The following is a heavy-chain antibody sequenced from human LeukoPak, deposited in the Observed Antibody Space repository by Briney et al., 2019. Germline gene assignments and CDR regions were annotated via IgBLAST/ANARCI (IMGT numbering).Heavy chain of an antibody. CDR1: GLTFSSYE. J-gene: IGHJ4*02. D-gene: IGHD3-22*01. Sequence: GGSLGLPCAASGLTFSSYEMDWVRQAPGKGLEWVSYISSSGSTIYYADSVKGRFTISRDNAKNSLYLQMNSLRAEDTAVYYCARGPYDSSGYYDYWGQGTLVTVFS. CDR2: ISSSGSTI. V-gene: IGHV3-48*03. CDR3: ARGPYDSSGYYDY.